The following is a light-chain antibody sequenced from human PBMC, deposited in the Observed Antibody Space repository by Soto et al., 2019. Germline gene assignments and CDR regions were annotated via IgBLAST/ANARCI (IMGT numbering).Light chain of an antibody. CDR2: DSN. V-gene: IGLV1-51*01. J-gene: IGLJ2*01. CDR3: GTWDSSLSAVV. Sequence: QSVLTQPPSVSAAPGQKVTISCSGSSSNIGNNYVSWYQQLPGTAPKLLIYDSNKRPSGIPGRFSGSKSGTSATLGITGLXXXXXXXYYCGTWDSSLSAVVFGGGTKL. CDR1: SSNIGNNY.